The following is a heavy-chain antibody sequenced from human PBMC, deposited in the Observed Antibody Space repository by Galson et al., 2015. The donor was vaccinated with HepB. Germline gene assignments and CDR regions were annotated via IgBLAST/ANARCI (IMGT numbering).Heavy chain of an antibody. CDR2: INAGNGNT. V-gene: IGHV1-3*01. D-gene: IGHD5-12*01. CDR1: GYTFTGYY. CDR3: AGRSGYQMGFDY. Sequence: SVKVSCKASGYTFTGYYMHWVRQAPGQRLEWMGWINAGNGNTKYSQKFQGRVTITRDTPASTAYMELSSLRSEDTAVYYCAGRSGYQMGFDYWGQGTLVTVSS. J-gene: IGHJ4*02.